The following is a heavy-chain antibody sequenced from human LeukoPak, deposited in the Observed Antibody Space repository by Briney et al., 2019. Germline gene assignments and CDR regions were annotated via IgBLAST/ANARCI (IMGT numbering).Heavy chain of an antibody. J-gene: IGHJ4*02. CDR1: GFTFISYW. V-gene: IGHV3-33*08. D-gene: IGHD2-15*01. Sequence: GGSLRLSCAASGFTFISYWMTWVRQAPGKGLEWVAVIWYDGSNKYYADSVKGRFTISRDNSKNTLYLQMNSLRAEDTAVYYCARAKKSGYCSGGSCSTPDYWGQGTLVTVSS. CDR3: ARAKKSGYCSGGSCSTPDY. CDR2: IWYDGSNK.